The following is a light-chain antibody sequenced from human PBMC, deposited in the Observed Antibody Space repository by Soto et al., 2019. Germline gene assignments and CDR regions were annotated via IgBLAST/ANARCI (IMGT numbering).Light chain of an antibody. Sequence: DIPMTQSPSSVSASEGARVTITCRASQAIGSWLVWYQQKPGKAPKFLISAASGLRSGVPSRFSVSGSGTEFTLTISSLQPEDFATYYCQQANNLTPLTFGGGTKVDI. CDR1: QAIGSW. CDR2: AAS. CDR3: QQANNLTPLT. V-gene: IGKV1-12*01. J-gene: IGKJ4*02.